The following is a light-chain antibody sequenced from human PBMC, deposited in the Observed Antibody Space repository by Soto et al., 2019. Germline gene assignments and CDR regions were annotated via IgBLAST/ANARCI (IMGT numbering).Light chain of an antibody. CDR2: RAS. CDR3: QQYKDYPVT. CDR1: QSIRAW. J-gene: IGKJ1*01. V-gene: IGKV1-5*03. Sequence: DIQMTQSPSTLSASVGDRVTITCRASQSIRAWLAWYQQKPGKVPKLLIYRASPLESGVPSMFSGSESGTEFTLTISSLQPDDFATYYCQQYKDYPVTFGQGTKV.